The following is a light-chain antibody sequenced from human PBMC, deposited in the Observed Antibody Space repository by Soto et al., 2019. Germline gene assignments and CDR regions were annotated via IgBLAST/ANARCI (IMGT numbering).Light chain of an antibody. V-gene: IGKV1-39*01. CDR1: QSISNY. CDR3: QQSYSTPLT. Sequence: DIQMTQSPSSLSASVGDRVTITCRASQSISNYLNWYQQKPGKAPKVLIYATSNLQSGDPSRFSGSGSGTDYTLTISSLQPEDFATYYCQQSYSTPLTFGGGTKVDIK. CDR2: ATS. J-gene: IGKJ4*01.